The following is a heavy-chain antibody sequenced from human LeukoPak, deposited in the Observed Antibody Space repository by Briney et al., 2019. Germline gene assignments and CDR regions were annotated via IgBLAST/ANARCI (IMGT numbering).Heavy chain of an antibody. D-gene: IGHD1-26*01. CDR2: INPNSGGT. Sequence: ASVKVSCKASGYTFTGYYMHWVRQAPGQGLEWMGWINPNSGGTNYAQKFQGRVIMTRDTSISTAYMELSRLRSDDTAVYYCARDRWELLTSPGAFDIWGQGTMVTVSS. V-gene: IGHV1-2*02. J-gene: IGHJ3*02. CDR1: GYTFTGYY. CDR3: ARDRWELLTSPGAFDI.